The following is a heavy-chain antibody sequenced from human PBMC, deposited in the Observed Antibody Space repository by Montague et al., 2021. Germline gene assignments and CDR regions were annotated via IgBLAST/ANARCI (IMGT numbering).Heavy chain of an antibody. CDR1: GGSISSSNYH. Sequence: SETLSLTCFVSGGSISSSNYHWGWIRQPPGKGLEWIGSITYTGNTYYNPSLKSRVTMSVDTSRNQYSLKLTSVTAADTAVYYCARLDIVLIYWGFDYWGQGTLVTVSS. V-gene: IGHV4-39*01. D-gene: IGHD2-8*01. J-gene: IGHJ4*02. CDR3: ARLDIVLIYWGFDY. CDR2: ITYTGNT.